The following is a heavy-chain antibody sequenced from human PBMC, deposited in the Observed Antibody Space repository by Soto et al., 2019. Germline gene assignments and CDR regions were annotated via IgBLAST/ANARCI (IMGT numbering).Heavy chain of an antibody. CDR3: ATAHPRGPDY. CDR2: IKSKTDGGAI. V-gene: IGHV3-15*01. D-gene: IGHD5-12*01. CDR1: GFTFSNAW. J-gene: IGHJ4*02. Sequence: EVQLVESGGGLVKPGESLRLSCAASGFTFSNAWMNWVRQAPGKGLEWVSLIKSKTDGGAIDYPAPVRGRFIISRDDSTNTLYLQMNSLKTEDTAVYYCATAHPRGPDYWGQGTLVTVSS.